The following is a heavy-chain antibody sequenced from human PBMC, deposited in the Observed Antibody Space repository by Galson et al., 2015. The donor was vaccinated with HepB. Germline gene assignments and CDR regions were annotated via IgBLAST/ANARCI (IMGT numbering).Heavy chain of an antibody. CDR3: ARYPQQLVPNPFDY. Sequence: SLRLSCAASGFTFSSYAMHWVRQAPGKGLEWVAVISYDGSNKYYADSVKGRFTISRDNSKNTLYLQMNSLRAEDTAVYYCARYPQQLVPNPFDYWGQGTLVTVSS. CDR2: ISYDGSNK. CDR1: GFTFSSYA. J-gene: IGHJ4*02. V-gene: IGHV3-30*04. D-gene: IGHD6-13*01.